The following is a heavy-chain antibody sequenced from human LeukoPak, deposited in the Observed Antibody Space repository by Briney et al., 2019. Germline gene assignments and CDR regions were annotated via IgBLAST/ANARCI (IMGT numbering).Heavy chain of an antibody. V-gene: IGHV3-23*01. Sequence: PGGSLRLSCAASGFTFSSYAMSWVRQAPGKGLEWVSAISGSGGSTYYADSGKGRFTISRDNSKNTLYLQMNSLRAEDTAVYYCAKATTRITMIVVVPIAVDYWGQGTLVTVSS. CDR3: AKATTRITMIVVVPIAVDY. J-gene: IGHJ4*02. CDR2: ISGSGGST. CDR1: GFTFSSYA. D-gene: IGHD3-22*01.